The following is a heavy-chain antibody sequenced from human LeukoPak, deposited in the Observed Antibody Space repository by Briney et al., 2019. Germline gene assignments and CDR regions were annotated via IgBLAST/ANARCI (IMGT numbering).Heavy chain of an antibody. J-gene: IGHJ3*02. D-gene: IGHD3-22*01. CDR1: GGSISSGSYY. V-gene: IGHV4-61*02. CDR2: IYTSGST. CDR3: ARDQTWLGAFDI. Sequence: PSETLSLTCTVSGGSISSGSYYWSWIRQPAGKGLEWIGRIYTSGSTNYNPSLKSRVTISVDTSKNQFSLKLSSVTAADTAVYYCARDQTWLGAFDIWGQGTMVTVSS.